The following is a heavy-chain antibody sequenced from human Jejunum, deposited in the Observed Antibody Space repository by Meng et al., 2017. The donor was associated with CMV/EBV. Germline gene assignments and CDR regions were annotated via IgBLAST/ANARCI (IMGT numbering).Heavy chain of an antibody. Sequence: TGFPVRHHYLTWVRQPPGKGLQWVSILYSGGTTSYADSVRGRFIFSRDSSKNTVFLQMNSLRPDDTAVYYCARQYSGSYGDAFDIWGQGVLVTVSS. CDR1: GFPVRHHY. CDR3: ARQYSGSYGDAFDI. CDR2: LYSGGTT. D-gene: IGHD1-26*01. V-gene: IGHV3-66*02. J-gene: IGHJ3*02.